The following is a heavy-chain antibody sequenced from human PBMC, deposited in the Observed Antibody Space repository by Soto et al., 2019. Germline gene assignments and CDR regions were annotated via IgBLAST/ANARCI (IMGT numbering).Heavy chain of an antibody. CDR1: GYTVNSYG. J-gene: IGHJ5*02. V-gene: IGHV1-18*04. D-gene: IGHD2-2*01. CDR2: ISAYNGNT. Sequence: ASVKVSCKASGYTVNSYGISWVRQAPGQGLEWMGWISAYNGNTNYAQKVQGRVTMTTDTSTSTAYMELRSLRSDDTAVYYCARDFDYQPQYPWGKGTLVTVSS. CDR3: ARDFDYQPQYP.